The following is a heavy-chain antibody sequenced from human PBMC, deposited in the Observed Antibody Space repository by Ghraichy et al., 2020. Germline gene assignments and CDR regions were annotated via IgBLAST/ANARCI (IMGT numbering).Heavy chain of an antibody. V-gene: IGHV4-31*03. CDR1: GGSISSGGYY. D-gene: IGHD4-17*01. CDR2: IYYSGST. Sequence: SQTLSLTCTVSGGSISSGGYYWSWIRQHPGKGLEWIGYIYYSGSTYYNPSLKSRVTISVDTSKNQFSLKLSSVTAADTAVYYCARLFYGDYDAYYYYGMDVWGQGTTATVS. J-gene: IGHJ6*02. CDR3: ARLFYGDYDAYYYYGMDV.